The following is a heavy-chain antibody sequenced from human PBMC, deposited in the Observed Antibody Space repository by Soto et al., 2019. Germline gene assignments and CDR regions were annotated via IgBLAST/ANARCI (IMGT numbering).Heavy chain of an antibody. CDR1: GGSVSSGSYY. CDR2: IYYSGST. CDR3: ARDHYYDSSGSFDY. Sequence: SETLSLTCTVSGGSVSSGSYYWSWIRQPPGKGLEWIGYIYYSGSTNYNPSLKSRVTISVDTSKNQFSLKLSSVTAADTAVYYCARDHYYDSSGSFDYWGQGTLVTVSS. D-gene: IGHD3-22*01. V-gene: IGHV4-61*01. J-gene: IGHJ4*02.